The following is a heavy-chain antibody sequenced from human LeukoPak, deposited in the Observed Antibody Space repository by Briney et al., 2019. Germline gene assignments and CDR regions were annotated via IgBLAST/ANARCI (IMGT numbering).Heavy chain of an antibody. CDR1: GGSFSGYY. V-gene: IGHV4-34*01. CDR3: ARRGNIRSY. CDR2: INHSGST. D-gene: IGHD2/OR15-2a*01. Sequence: SETLSLTCAVYGGSFSGYYWSWIRQPPGKGLEWIGEINHSGSTNYNPSLKSRVTISVDTSKNQFSLKLSSVTAAYTAVYYCARRGNIRSYWGQGTLVTVSS. J-gene: IGHJ4*02.